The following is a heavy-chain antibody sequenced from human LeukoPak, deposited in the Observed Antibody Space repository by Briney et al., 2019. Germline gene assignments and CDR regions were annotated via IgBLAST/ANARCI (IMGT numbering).Heavy chain of an antibody. V-gene: IGHV3-64*01. CDR3: ASETYGSNDY. CDR2: ISGNGRDT. J-gene: IGHJ4*02. CDR1: GFTFSNYH. D-gene: IGHD4-23*01. Sequence: GGSLRLSCEASGFTFSNYHIHWVRQASGKGPEYVSAISGNGRDTYYGNSVKGRFMISRDNSKNTVYLHMGSLREEDTAVYYCASETYGSNDYWGQETLVTVSS.